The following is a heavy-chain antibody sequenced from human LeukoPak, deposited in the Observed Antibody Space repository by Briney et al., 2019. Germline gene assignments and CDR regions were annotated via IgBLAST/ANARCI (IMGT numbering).Heavy chain of an antibody. CDR3: ARDSFMIVVTKPDY. V-gene: IGHV1-18*01. Sequence: GASVKVSCKASVYTFTSYGISWVRHAPGQGLVWMGCISVYNGNTNYAQRFQGRVTMTTDTSTNTAYMELRSLRSDDTAVYYCARDSFMIVVTKPDYWGQGALVTVSS. CDR2: ISVYNGNT. J-gene: IGHJ4*02. CDR1: VYTFTSYG. D-gene: IGHD3-22*01.